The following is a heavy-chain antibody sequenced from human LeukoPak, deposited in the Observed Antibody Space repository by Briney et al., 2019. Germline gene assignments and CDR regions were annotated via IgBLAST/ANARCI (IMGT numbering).Heavy chain of an antibody. Sequence: GGSLRLSCSASGVTFSTYSMSWVRQTPGKGLMWVSSISGSGGSTYYAESVKGRFSISRDNSKKMMYLQMNSLRADDTAVYYCAKGGQNFDFWRFDYWGQGILVTISS. V-gene: IGHV3-23*01. J-gene: IGHJ4*02. CDR2: ISGSGGST. CDR1: GVTFSTYS. D-gene: IGHD3-3*01. CDR3: AKGGQNFDFWRFDY.